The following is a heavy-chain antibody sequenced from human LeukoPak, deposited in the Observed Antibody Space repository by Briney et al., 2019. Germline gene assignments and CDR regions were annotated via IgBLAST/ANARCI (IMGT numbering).Heavy chain of an antibody. J-gene: IGHJ4*02. CDR3: ARGTVVTANDY. CDR1: GGSISSSSYY. CDR2: IYYSGST. D-gene: IGHD2-21*02. Sequence: SETLSLTCTVSGGSISSSSYYWSWIRQPPGKGLEWIGYIYYSGSTNYNPSLKSRVTISVDTSKNQFSLKLSSVTAADTAVYYCARGTVVTANDYWGQGTLVTVSS. V-gene: IGHV4-61*01.